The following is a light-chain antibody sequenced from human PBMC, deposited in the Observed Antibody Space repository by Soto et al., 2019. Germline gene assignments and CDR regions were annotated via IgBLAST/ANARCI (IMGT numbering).Light chain of an antibody. Sequence: DIQMTQPPSKLSASVGHRITITCRASQSISSWLAWYQQKPGKAPKLLIYDASSLESGVTSRFSGGGSGTEFTLTISSLQPDDFATYYCQQYSSWTFAQGTKVDIK. V-gene: IGKV1-5*01. CDR3: QQYSSWT. J-gene: IGKJ1*01. CDR1: QSISSW. CDR2: DAS.